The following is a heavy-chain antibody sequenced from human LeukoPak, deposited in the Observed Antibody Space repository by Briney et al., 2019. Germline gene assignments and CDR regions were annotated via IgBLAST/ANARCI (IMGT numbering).Heavy chain of an antibody. Sequence: GGSLRLSCAASGFTFNNYWMSWVRQAPGKGLEWVANINKDGSEDYYVDSVKGRFTISRDNAKNSLFLQMNSLRAEDTAVYYCARDLSGVTGYTYGRGIDYWGQGTLVTVSS. J-gene: IGHJ4*02. CDR2: INKDGSED. CDR1: GFTFNNYW. CDR3: ARDLSGVTGYTYGRGIDY. V-gene: IGHV3-7*01. D-gene: IGHD5-18*01.